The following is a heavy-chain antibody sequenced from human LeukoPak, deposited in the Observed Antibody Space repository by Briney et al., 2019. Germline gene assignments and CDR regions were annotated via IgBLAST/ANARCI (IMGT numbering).Heavy chain of an antibody. V-gene: IGHV3-9*01. CDR3: AKSRFGELLSHFDP. J-gene: IGHJ5*02. CDR1: GFTFDDYA. D-gene: IGHD3-10*01. CDR2: ISWNSGSI. Sequence: SGGSLRLSCAASGFTFDDYAMHWVRQAPGKGREWVSGISWNSGSIGYADSVKGRFTISRDNAKNSLYLQMNSLRAEDTALYYCAKSRFGELLSHFDPWGQGTLVTVSS.